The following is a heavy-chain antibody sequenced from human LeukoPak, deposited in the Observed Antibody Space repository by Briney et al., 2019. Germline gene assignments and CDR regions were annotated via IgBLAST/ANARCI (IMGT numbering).Heavy chain of an antibody. Sequence: ASVKVSCKASGGTFSSYAISWVRQAPGQGLEWLGGIIPIFGTANYAQKFQGRVTMTEDTSTDTAYMELSSLRSEDTAVYYCATDLPGYYYGSGSSINYWGQGTLVTVSS. CDR3: ATDLPGYYYGSGSSINY. CDR2: IIPIFGTA. V-gene: IGHV1-69*06. J-gene: IGHJ4*02. D-gene: IGHD3-10*01. CDR1: GGTFSSYA.